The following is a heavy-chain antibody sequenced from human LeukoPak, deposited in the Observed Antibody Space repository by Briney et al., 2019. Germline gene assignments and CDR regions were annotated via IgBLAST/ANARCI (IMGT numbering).Heavy chain of an antibody. CDR1: GFTFSSSA. J-gene: IGHJ3*02. V-gene: IGHV3-23*01. CDR2: IINNGRST. Sequence: GGSLRLSCAVSGFTFSSSAMSWVRQAPGKGLEWDSVIINNGRSTYYADSAKGRFTISRDNSKNTLYLQMNSLRAEDTAVYYCAKNLPGSYSGSYYLAFDIWGQGTMVTVSS. CDR3: AKNLPGSYSGSYYLAFDI. D-gene: IGHD1-26*01.